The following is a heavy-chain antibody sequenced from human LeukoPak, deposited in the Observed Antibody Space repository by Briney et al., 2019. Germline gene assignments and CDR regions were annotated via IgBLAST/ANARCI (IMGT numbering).Heavy chain of an antibody. V-gene: IGHV4-59*01. CDR2: IYYTGTT. CDR1: GGSISSYY. CDR3: AREDWGYYFDF. J-gene: IGHJ4*02. Sequence: SETLSLTCTVSGGSISSYYWSWIRQPPGKGLEWIGYIYYTGTTNYNPSLKSRLTISVDTSKNQFSLNLSSVTSADTAVYYCAREDWGYYFDFWGQGTLVTVSS. D-gene: IGHD7-27*01.